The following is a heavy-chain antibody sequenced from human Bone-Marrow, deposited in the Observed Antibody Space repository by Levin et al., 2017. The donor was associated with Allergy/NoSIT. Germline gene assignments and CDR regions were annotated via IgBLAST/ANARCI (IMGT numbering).Heavy chain of an antibody. CDR1: GGSFSGYY. CDR2: INHSGST. CDR3: ARGQRVVVLPAAPGWFDP. J-gene: IGHJ5*02. D-gene: IGHD2-2*01. V-gene: IGHV4-34*01. Sequence: SETLSLTCAVYGGSFSGYYWSWIRQPPGKGPEWIGEINHSGSTNYNPSLKSRVTISVDTSKNQFSLKLSSVTAADTAVYYCARGQRVVVLPAAPGWFDPWGQGTLVTVSS.